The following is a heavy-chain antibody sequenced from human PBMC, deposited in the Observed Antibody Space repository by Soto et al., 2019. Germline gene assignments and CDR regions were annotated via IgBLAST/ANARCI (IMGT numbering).Heavy chain of an antibody. CDR2: ISAYNGNT. V-gene: IGHV1-18*01. CDR1: GYTFTSYG. D-gene: IGHD6-19*01. J-gene: IGHJ4*02. CDR3: AXDRPLGAVAGTRGVFDY. Sequence: ASVKVSCKASGYTFTSYGISWVRQAPGQGLEWMGWISAYNGNTNYAQKLQGRVTMTTDTSTSTAYMELRSLRSDDTAVYYCAXDRPLGAVAGTRGVFDYWGRGTLVTVSS.